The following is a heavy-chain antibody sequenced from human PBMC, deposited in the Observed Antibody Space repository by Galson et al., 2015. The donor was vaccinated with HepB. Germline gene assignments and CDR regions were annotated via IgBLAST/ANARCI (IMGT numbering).Heavy chain of an antibody. V-gene: IGHV3-48*01. Sequence: LRLSCAASGFTFSSYSMNWVRQAPGKGLEWVPYISSSSSTIYYADSVKGRFTISRDNAKNSLYLQMNSLRAEDTAVYYCAREWGGDSSLVPDYWGQGTLVTVSS. J-gene: IGHJ4*02. CDR3: AREWGGDSSLVPDY. CDR2: ISSSSSTI. CDR1: GFTFSSYS. D-gene: IGHD6-6*01.